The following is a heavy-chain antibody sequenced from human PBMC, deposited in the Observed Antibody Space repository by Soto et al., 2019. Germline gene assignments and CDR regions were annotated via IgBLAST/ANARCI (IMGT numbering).Heavy chain of an antibody. CDR3: ARGYYDYICGSYRQPWRSFDP. V-gene: IGHV1-2*04. J-gene: IGHJ5*02. Sequence: ASVKVSCKASGYTFTGYYMHWVRQAPGQGLEWMGWINPNSGGTNYAQKFQGWVTMTRDTSISTAYMELSRLRSDDTAVYYCARGYYDYICGSYRQPWRSFDPWGQGILVTVSS. D-gene: IGHD3-16*02. CDR2: INPNSGGT. CDR1: GYTFTGYY.